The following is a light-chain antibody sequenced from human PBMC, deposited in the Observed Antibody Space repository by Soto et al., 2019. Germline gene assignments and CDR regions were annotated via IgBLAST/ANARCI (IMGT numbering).Light chain of an antibody. CDR2: EVS. J-gene: IGLJ1*01. CDR3: SSYTSSTTPVYV. CDR1: SSDVGGYKY. V-gene: IGLV2-14*01. Sequence: QSALTQPASVSGSPGQSITISCTGTSSDVGGYKYVSWYQQHPGKAPKLMTYEVSNRPSGVSNRFSGSESGNTASLTISGLQAEDEADYYCSSYTSSTTPVYVFGNGTKVTVL.